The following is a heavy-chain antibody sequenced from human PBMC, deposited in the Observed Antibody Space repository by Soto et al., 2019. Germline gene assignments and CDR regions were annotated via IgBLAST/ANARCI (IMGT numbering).Heavy chain of an antibody. V-gene: IGHV4-61*08. CDR2: IYDSGSP. CDR3: ARGVGSSPPRY. D-gene: IGHD1-26*01. J-gene: IGHJ4*02. CDR1: GDSVSSGGNY. Sequence: SETLSLTCTVSGDSVSSGGNYWSWIRQPPGQALEWIGYIYDSGSPYYNPSLRSRVIISADTSKNQIPLKLTSATAADTAVYYCARGVGSSPPRYWGRGTLVTVSS.